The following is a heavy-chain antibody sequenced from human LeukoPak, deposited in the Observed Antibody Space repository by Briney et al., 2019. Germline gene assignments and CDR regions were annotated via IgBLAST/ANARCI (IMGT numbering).Heavy chain of an antibody. CDR2: ISAYNGNT. Sequence: ASVKVSCKASGYTFTSYGISWVRQAPGQGLEWMGWISAYNGNTNYAQKLQGRVTMTTDTSTSTAYMGLRSLRSDDTAVYYCARDMGAPKSSGWSMRYYYYYYGMDVWGQGTTVTVSS. CDR1: GYTFTSYG. D-gene: IGHD6-19*01. CDR3: ARDMGAPKSSGWSMRYYYYYYGMDV. J-gene: IGHJ6*02. V-gene: IGHV1-18*01.